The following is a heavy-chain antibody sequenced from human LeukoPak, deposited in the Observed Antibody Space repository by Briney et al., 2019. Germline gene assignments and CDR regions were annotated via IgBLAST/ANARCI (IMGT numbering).Heavy chain of an antibody. CDR2: INSDATRP. Sequence: GGSLRLSCAASGFTFSDYWMHWVRQAPGEGLVWVSRINSDATRPSYADSVKGRFTISRDNAKNTLYLQVNSLRADDTALYYCARETRETGRGYHQTDAFDIWGQGTMVSVSS. CDR1: GFTFSDYW. D-gene: IGHD3-22*01. V-gene: IGHV3-74*01. CDR3: ARETRETGRGYHQTDAFDI. J-gene: IGHJ3*02.